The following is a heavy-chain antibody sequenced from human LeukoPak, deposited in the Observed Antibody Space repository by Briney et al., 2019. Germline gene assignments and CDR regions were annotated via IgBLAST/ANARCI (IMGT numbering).Heavy chain of an antibody. J-gene: IGHJ5*02. V-gene: IGHV4-39*07. Sequence: KTSETLSLTCTVSGGSISSSSYYWGWIRQPPGKGLEWIGSIYYSGSTDSNPSLKSRVTISIDTSKNQFSLRLSSVTAADTAVYYCARGHSSGYYQGGGWFDPWGQGTLVTVSS. CDR1: GGSISSSSYY. CDR2: IYYSGST. D-gene: IGHD3-22*01. CDR3: ARGHSSGYYQGGGWFDP.